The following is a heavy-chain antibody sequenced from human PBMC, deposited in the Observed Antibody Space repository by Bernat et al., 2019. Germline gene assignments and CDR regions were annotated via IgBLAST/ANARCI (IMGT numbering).Heavy chain of an antibody. J-gene: IGHJ4*02. CDR2: INSDTGIT. CDR1: GYIFTDYF. CDR3: ARDLASTAFWEFDY. D-gene: IGHD2-21*02. V-gene: IGHV1-2*06. Sequence: QVQLAQPGAEVKKPGASVKVSCKASGYIFTDYFIQWVRQAPGQGLEWMGRINSDTGITTYTQKFKGRVTMTRDTSISTAYMELSSLTSDDTAVYYCARDLASTAFWEFDYWGRGTQVTVSS.